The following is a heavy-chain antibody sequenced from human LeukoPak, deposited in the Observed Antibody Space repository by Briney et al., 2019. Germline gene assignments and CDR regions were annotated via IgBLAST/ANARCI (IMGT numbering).Heavy chain of an antibody. D-gene: IGHD3-10*01. CDR1: GFTFSNAW. Sequence: PGGSLRLSCAASGFTFSNAWMSWVRQAPGKGLEWVGRIKSKTDGGTTDYAAPVKGRFTISRDDSKNTLYLQMNSLKTEDTAVYYCTTVIFKGFGELLSVYMDVWGKGTTVTISS. CDR3: TTVIFKGFGELLSVYMDV. J-gene: IGHJ6*03. V-gene: IGHV3-15*01. CDR2: IKSKTDGGTT.